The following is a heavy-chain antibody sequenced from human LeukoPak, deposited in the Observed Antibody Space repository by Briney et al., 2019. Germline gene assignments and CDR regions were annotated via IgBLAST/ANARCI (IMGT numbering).Heavy chain of an antibody. CDR3: ARDLRGSGWYGDY. CDR2: ISYDGSNK. CDR1: GFTFSSYA. V-gene: IGHV3-30*04. J-gene: IGHJ4*02. Sequence: GRSLRLSCAASGFTFSSYAMHWVRQAPGKGLEWVAVISYDGSNKYYADSVKGRFTISRDNSKNTLYLQMNSLRAEDTAVYYCARDLRGSGWYGDYWGQGTLVTVSS. D-gene: IGHD6-19*01.